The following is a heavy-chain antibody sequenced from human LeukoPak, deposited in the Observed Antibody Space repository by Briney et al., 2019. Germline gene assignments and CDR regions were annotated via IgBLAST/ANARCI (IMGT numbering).Heavy chain of an antibody. Sequence: KPGRSLRLSCAASGFTFSSYRMNWVRQAPGKGLEWVSSISSSSSYIYYADSVKGRFTISRDNAKNSLYLQMNSLRAEDTAVYYCARDLYCSSTSCYTSYYYYYGMDVWGQGTTVTVSS. J-gene: IGHJ6*02. CDR2: ISSSSSYI. CDR1: GFTFSSYR. V-gene: IGHV3-21*01. CDR3: ARDLYCSSTSCYTSYYYYYGMDV. D-gene: IGHD2-2*02.